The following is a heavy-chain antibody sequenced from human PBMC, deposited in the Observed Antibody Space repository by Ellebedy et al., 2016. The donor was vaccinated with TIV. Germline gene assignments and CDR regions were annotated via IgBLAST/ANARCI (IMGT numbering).Heavy chain of an antibody. CDR1: GGSISSSSYY. Sequence: SETLSLTXTVSGGSISSSSYYWGWIRQPPGKGLEWIGSIYYSGSTYYNPSLKSRVTISVDTSKNQFSLKLSSVTAADTAVYYCARSAERPEWAAAGTDWGQGTLVTVSS. CDR2: IYYSGST. D-gene: IGHD6-13*01. CDR3: ARSAERPEWAAAGTD. J-gene: IGHJ4*02. V-gene: IGHV4-39*01.